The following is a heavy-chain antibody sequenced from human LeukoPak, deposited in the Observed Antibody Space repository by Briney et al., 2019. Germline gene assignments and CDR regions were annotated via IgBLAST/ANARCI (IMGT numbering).Heavy chain of an antibody. CDR1: GFTFSSYA. D-gene: IGHD1-26*01. Sequence: GGSLRLSCAASGFTFSSYAMSWVRQAPGKGQEWVSAISGSGGSTYYADSVKVRFTISRDNSKNTLYLQMNSLRAEETAVYYCATSSGRRFYYSYYMDVWGKGTTVTVSS. J-gene: IGHJ6*03. CDR2: ISGSGGST. V-gene: IGHV3-23*01. CDR3: ATSSGRRFYYSYYMDV.